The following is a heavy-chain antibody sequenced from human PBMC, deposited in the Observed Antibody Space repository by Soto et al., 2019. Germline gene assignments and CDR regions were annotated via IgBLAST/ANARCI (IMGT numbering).Heavy chain of an antibody. CDR3: ARDRGYSYGSDNWFDP. CDR2: ISAYNGNT. CDR1: GYTFTSYY. V-gene: IGHV1-18*04. Sequence: ASVKVSCKASGYTFTSYYMHWVRQAPGQGLEWMGWISAYNGNTNYAQKLQGRVTMTTDTSTSTAYMELRSLRSDDTAVYYCARDRGYSYGSDNWFDPWGQGTLVTVSS. D-gene: IGHD5-18*01. J-gene: IGHJ5*02.